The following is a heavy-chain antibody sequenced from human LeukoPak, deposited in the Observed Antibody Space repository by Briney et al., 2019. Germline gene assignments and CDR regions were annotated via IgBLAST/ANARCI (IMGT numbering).Heavy chain of an antibody. J-gene: IGHJ4*02. Sequence: SETLSLTCTVSGGSISSYYWSWIRQPPGKGLEWIGYIYYSGSTNYNPSLKSRVTISVDKSKNQFSLKLSSVTAADTAVYYCARDGSSGYYGSGSYFSWGQGTLVTVSS. CDR2: IYYSGST. CDR3: ARDGSSGYYGSGSYFS. D-gene: IGHD3-10*01. CDR1: GGSISSYY. V-gene: IGHV4-59*12.